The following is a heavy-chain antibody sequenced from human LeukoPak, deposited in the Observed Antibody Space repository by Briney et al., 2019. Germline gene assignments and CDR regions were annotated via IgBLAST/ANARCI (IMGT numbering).Heavy chain of an antibody. J-gene: IGHJ6*02. Sequence: GGSLRLSCAASGFTFSSYSMNWVRQAPGKGLEWVSYISSSSSTIYYADSVKGRFTISRDNAKNSLYLQMNSLRAEDTAVYYCARDSPTIPGIAVAGHYYYYYGMDVWGQGTTVTVSS. CDR1: GFTFSSYS. V-gene: IGHV3-48*04. CDR2: ISSSSSTI. D-gene: IGHD6-19*01. CDR3: ARDSPTIPGIAVAGHYYYYYGMDV.